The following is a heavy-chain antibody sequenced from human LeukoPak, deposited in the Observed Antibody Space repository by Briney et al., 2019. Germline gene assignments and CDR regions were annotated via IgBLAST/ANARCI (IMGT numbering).Heavy chain of an antibody. J-gene: IGHJ4*02. D-gene: IGHD4-23*01. CDR3: ASEPNYGGNSYFDY. Sequence: SETLSLTCTVSGGSISSYYWSWIRQPPGKGLEWIGYIYYSGSTNYNPSLKSRVTISVDTSKNQFSLKLSSVTAADTAVYYCASEPNYGGNSYFDYWGQRTLVTVSS. CDR1: GGSISSYY. V-gene: IGHV4-59*01. CDR2: IYYSGST.